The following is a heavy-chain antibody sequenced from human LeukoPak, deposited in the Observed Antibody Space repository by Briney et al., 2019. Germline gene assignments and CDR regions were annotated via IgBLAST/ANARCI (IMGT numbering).Heavy chain of an antibody. V-gene: IGHV4-59*01. Sequence: SETLSLTCTVSGGSISSYYWSWIRQPLGKGLEWIGYIYYSGSTNYNPSLKSRVTISVDTSKNQFSLKLSSVTAADTAVYYCASSLYSYGSYYFDYWGQGTLVTVSS. CDR1: GGSISSYY. CDR2: IYYSGST. CDR3: ASSLYSYGSYYFDY. J-gene: IGHJ4*02. D-gene: IGHD5-18*01.